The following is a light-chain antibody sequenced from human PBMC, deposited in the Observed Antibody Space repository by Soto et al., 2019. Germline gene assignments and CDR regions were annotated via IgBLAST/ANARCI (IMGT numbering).Light chain of an antibody. J-gene: IGLJ1*01. CDR2: DVS. Sequence: QSALTQPASVSGSPGQSITISCTGTSSDVGGYNYVSWYQHHPGKAPKLMIFDVSNRPSGVSNRVSGSESGNTASLTISGLQPEDEADYYCSSYTTSNTRQIVFGTGTKLTVL. CDR3: SSYTTSNTRQIV. CDR1: SSDVGGYNY. V-gene: IGLV2-14*03.